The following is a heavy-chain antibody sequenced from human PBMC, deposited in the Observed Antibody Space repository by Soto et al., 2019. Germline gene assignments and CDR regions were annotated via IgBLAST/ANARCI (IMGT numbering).Heavy chain of an antibody. V-gene: IGHV3-74*01. CDR2: INSDGSST. J-gene: IGHJ3*02. CDR1: AFTFSSYW. Sequence: GGSLRLSCAASAFTFSSYWMHWVRQAPGEGLVWVSRINSDGSSTNYADSVKGRFTISRDNAKNTLYLQMNSLRAEDTAVYYCARPTYYYDSSGDDAFDIWGQGTMVTVSS. D-gene: IGHD3-22*01. CDR3: ARPTYYYDSSGDDAFDI.